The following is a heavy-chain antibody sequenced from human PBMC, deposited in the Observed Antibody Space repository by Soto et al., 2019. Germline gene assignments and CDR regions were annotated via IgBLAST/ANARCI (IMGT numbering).Heavy chain of an antibody. Sequence: VGSLRLSCAASGFTFSTYAMSWVRQAPGKGLEWVSAISGSGDDTYYADSVKGRFTISRDNSINTLYLQMKSLRTEDTAVYYCAHPRVYSVFDANDIWGQGGMVTVS. J-gene: IGHJ3*02. CDR1: GFTFSTYA. CDR2: ISGSGDDT. CDR3: AHPRVYSVFDANDI. V-gene: IGHV3-23*01. D-gene: IGHD4-4*01.